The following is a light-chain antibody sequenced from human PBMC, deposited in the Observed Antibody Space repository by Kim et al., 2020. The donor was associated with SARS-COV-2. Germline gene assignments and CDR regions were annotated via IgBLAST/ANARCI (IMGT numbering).Light chain of an antibody. Sequence: VSPGESATLSCRASQSVSSNLAWYQQKPGQAPSPFLSGPSTKATGIPARFSRSGSGADFTLTIRQPQAEAFAVYYCQQYNNWPRAFGQGTKVDIK. CDR2: GPS. J-gene: IGKJ1*01. CDR1: QSVSSN. CDR3: QQYNNWPRA. V-gene: IGKV3-15*01.